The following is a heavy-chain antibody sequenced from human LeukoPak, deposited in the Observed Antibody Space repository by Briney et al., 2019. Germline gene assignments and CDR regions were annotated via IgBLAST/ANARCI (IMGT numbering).Heavy chain of an antibody. Sequence: PGGSLRLSCAASGFTFSSYGMHWVRQAPGKGLEWVSAITGSGGSTYYADSVKGRFTISRDNSKNTLYLQMNSLRGEDTAVYYCAKRASLIKYSNLGGTYYYYYMDVWGKGTTVTVSS. CDR3: AKRASLIKYSNLGGTYYYYYMDV. CDR2: ITGSGGST. V-gene: IGHV3-23*01. CDR1: GFTFSSYG. D-gene: IGHD4-11*01. J-gene: IGHJ6*03.